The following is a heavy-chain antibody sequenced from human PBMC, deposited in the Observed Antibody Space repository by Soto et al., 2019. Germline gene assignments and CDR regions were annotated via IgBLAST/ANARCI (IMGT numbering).Heavy chain of an antibody. Sequence: PGGSLRLSCAASGFTFSSYSMNWVRQAPGKGLDWVSSISSSSSYIYYADSVKGRFTISRDNAKNSLYLQMNSLRAEDTAVYYCARAVSLGGYYDFWSGPLDVWGQGTTVTVSS. V-gene: IGHV3-21*01. J-gene: IGHJ6*02. CDR3: ARAVSLGGYYDFWSGPLDV. CDR2: ISSSSSYI. CDR1: GFTFSSYS. D-gene: IGHD3-3*01.